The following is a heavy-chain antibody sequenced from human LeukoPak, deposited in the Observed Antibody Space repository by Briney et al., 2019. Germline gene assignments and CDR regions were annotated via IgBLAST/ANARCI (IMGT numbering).Heavy chain of an antibody. CDR1: GFTFSSYS. D-gene: IGHD2-21*01. V-gene: IGHV3-21*01. Sequence: PGGSLRLSCAASGFTFSSYSMNWVRQAPGQGLEWVSSISSSSTYIYYTDSVKGLFTISRDNAKNSLYLQMNSLRAEDTAVYYCAGGTVVTPFFDYWGQGTLVTVSS. CDR3: AGGTVVTPFFDY. J-gene: IGHJ4*02. CDR2: ISSSSTYI.